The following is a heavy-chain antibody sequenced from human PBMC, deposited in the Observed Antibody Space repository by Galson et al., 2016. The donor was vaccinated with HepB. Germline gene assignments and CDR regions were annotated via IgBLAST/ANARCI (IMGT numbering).Heavy chain of an antibody. Sequence: SETLSLTCTVSGFSISSYYWSWIRQPPGKGLEWIGYIYYSGNTNYNTSLKSRLTISVDTSKNQFSLKLRSVTAADTAVYYCARLNSNWYYFDSWGQGTLVTVSA. D-gene: IGHD6-13*01. CDR2: IYYSGNT. V-gene: IGHV4-59*12. CDR3: ARLNSNWYYFDS. CDR1: GFSISSYY. J-gene: IGHJ4*02.